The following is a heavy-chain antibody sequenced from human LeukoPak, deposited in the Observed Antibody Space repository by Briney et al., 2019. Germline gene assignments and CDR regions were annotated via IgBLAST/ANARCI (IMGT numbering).Heavy chain of an antibody. V-gene: IGHV4-59*13. CDR1: GDSISSYY. J-gene: IGHJ4*02. CDR3: ARYRNYYDSSGIGY. Sequence: SETLSLTCTVSGDSISSYYCCWIRQPPGKGLEWIGYIYYSGSTNYNPSLKSRVTISVDMSKNQFSLKLSSETAADTAVYYCARYRNYYDSSGIGYWGQGTLVTVSS. CDR2: IYYSGST. D-gene: IGHD3-22*01.